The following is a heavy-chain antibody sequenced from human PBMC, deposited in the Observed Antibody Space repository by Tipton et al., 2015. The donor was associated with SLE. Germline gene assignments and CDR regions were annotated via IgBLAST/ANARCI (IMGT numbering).Heavy chain of an antibody. CDR3: ARGSLFTFDM. CDR2: VNPNSGNT. Sequence: QLVQSGAEVKKPGASVKVSCKASGYTFASFGVSWVRQATGQGLEWLGWVNPNSGNTGCAQKFQGRVTMTTNTSVTTAYMELRSLNSEDTAMYYCARGSLFTFDMWGQGTMVTVSP. J-gene: IGHJ3*02. V-gene: IGHV1-8*02. CDR1: GYTFASFG.